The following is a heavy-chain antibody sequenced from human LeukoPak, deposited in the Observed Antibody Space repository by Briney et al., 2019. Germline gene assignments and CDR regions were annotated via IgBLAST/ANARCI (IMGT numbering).Heavy chain of an antibody. Sequence: GESLRLSYAASGFSFSTSTMNWIRQAPGKGLEWVSSISGGSDDIHYADSVKGRFTISRDNAKNSVYLQMNSLRAEDTALYYCVRIPNNAGFPNWFDPWGQGTLVTVSS. D-gene: IGHD2-21*01. V-gene: IGHV3-21*01. CDR1: GFSFSTST. CDR2: ISGGSDDI. CDR3: VRIPNNAGFPNWFDP. J-gene: IGHJ5*02.